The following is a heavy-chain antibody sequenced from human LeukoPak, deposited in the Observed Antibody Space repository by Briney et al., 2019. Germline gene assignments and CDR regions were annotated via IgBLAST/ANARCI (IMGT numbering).Heavy chain of an antibody. Sequence: ASVKVSCKASGYTFTGYYIHWVRQAPGQGLEWMGWINPNSGGTKYAQKFQGRVTMTRDTSISTAYMELSRLRSDDTAVYYCASDSGSYFGYFGYWGQGTLVTVSS. CDR1: GYTFTGYY. CDR3: ASDSGSYFGYFGY. D-gene: IGHD1-26*01. CDR2: INPNSGGT. V-gene: IGHV1-2*02. J-gene: IGHJ4*02.